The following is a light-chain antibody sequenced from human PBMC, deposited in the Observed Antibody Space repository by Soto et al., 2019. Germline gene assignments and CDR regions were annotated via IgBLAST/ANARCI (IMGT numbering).Light chain of an antibody. CDR1: QAIRDD. CDR3: LQDYTYPRT. Sequence: IQMTQSPSSLPASVGDRVTITCRASQAIRDDLAWYQQKPGKAPNLLIYDASNLQSGVPSRFSGSGSGTDFTLTSSSLQPEYFATYYCLQDYTYPRTFGQGTKVDI. V-gene: IGKV1-6*01. J-gene: IGKJ1*01. CDR2: DAS.